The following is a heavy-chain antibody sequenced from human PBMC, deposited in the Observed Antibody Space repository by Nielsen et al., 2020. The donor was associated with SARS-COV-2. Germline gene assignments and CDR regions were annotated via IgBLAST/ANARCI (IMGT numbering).Heavy chain of an antibody. CDR3: ARGVSARDIVVVPAASNFYYYYYYYMDV. V-gene: IGHV4-34*01. J-gene: IGHJ6*03. CDR2: INHSGST. D-gene: IGHD2-2*01. Sequence: RQAPGKGLEWIGEINHSGSTNYNPSLKSRVTISVDTSKNQFSLKLSSVTAADTAVYYCARGVSARDIVVVPAASNFYYYYYYYMDVWGKGTTVTVS.